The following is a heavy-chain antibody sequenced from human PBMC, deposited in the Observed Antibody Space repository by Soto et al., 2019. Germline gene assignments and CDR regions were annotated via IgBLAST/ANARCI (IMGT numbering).Heavy chain of an antibody. J-gene: IGHJ4*02. D-gene: IGHD3-10*01. CDR3: AKDDYYGSGSTS. CDR2: VTGSGSNT. CDR1: GFTFSSFA. V-gene: IGHV3-23*01. Sequence: EVQLLESGGGLVQPGGSLRLSCAASGFTFSSFAISWVRQAPGKGLEWVSSVTGSGSNTYAADPVKGRFTISRDNSKNTLYLQMNSLRSEDTAAYYCAKDDYYGSGSTSWGQGTLVTVSS.